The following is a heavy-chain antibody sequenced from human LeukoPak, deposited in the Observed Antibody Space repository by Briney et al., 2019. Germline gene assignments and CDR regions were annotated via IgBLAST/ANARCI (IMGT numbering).Heavy chain of an antibody. Sequence: SETLSLTCTVSGGSISSSSYYWGWIRQPPGKGLEWIGSIYYSGSTYYNPSLKSRVTISVDTSKNQFSLKLSSVTAADTAVYYCARRLEMATIDYWGQGTLVTVSS. CDR2: IYYSGST. V-gene: IGHV4-39*01. D-gene: IGHD5-24*01. CDR1: GGSISSSSYY. CDR3: ARRLEMATIDY. J-gene: IGHJ4*02.